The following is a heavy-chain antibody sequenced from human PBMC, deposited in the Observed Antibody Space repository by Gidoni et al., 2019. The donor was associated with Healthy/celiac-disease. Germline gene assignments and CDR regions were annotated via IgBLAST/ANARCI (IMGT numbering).Heavy chain of an antibody. CDR2: ISYDGSNK. CDR1: GFTFSSYG. D-gene: IGHD1-1*01. J-gene: IGHJ3*02. Sequence: QVQLVESGGGVVQPVRSLRLSCAASGFTFSSYGMHWVRQAPGKGLEWVAVISYDGSNKYYADSVKGRFTISRDNSKNTLYLQMNSLRAEDTAVYYCAKDTGYDPSGAFDIWGQGTMVTVSS. CDR3: AKDTGYDPSGAFDI. V-gene: IGHV3-30*18.